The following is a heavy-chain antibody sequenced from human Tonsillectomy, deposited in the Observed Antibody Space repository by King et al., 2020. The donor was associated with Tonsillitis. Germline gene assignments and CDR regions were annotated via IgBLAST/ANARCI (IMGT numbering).Heavy chain of an antibody. CDR2: IIPTFGTP. D-gene: IGHD5-24*01. J-gene: IGHJ6*02. CDR1: GGTFSYYA. V-gene: IGHV1-69*01. CDR3: ARVAPRHGYRLSQDLHGMDV. Sequence: QLVQSGAEVKKPGTSVKVSCKASGGTFSYYAFSWVRQAPGQGLEWMGGIIPTFGTPKYAQKFQGRVTMTADESTGTTYMELSSLRSDDTAVYYCARVAPRHGYRLSQDLHGMDVWGQGTTVTVSS.